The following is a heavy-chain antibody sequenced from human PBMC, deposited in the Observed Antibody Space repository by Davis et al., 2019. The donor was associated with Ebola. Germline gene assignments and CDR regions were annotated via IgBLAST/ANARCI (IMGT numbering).Heavy chain of an antibody. CDR1: GFTFSDFY. V-gene: IGHV3-11*01. CDR2: ISSTSKTI. Sequence: GGSLRLSCAASGFTFSDFYMSWIRQRPGKGPEWVSYISSTSKTIRYADSVKGRFAISRDNAKNSLFLQMDSLTADDTALYSCVRMGRDGYNYPYWGQGTMVTVSS. J-gene: IGHJ4*02. D-gene: IGHD5-24*01. CDR3: VRMGRDGYNYPY.